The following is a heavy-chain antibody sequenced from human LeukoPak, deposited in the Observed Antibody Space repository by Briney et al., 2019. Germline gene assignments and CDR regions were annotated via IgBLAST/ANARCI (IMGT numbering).Heavy chain of an antibody. CDR2: INPSGGST. CDR3: ARGFDGLRLKGQYFDY. Sequence: ASVKVSCKAFGHSLNSYSMHWVRQAPGQGLEWMGIINPSGGSTSYAQKFQGRVTMTRDTSTSTVYMEVTSLSSEDTAVYYCARGFDGLRLKGQYFDYWGQGTLVTVPS. J-gene: IGHJ4*02. V-gene: IGHV1-46*02. CDR1: GHSLNSYS. D-gene: IGHD5/OR15-5a*01.